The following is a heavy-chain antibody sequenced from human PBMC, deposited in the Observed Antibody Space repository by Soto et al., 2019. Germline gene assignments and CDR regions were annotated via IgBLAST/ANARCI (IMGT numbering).Heavy chain of an antibody. CDR3: AKEMGPTWKFFDY. CDR2: ISGSGGSA. CDR1: GFTFSSYD. D-gene: IGHD1-1*01. V-gene: IGHV3-23*01. Sequence: EVQLLESGGDLVQPGGSRRLSCVASGFTFSSYDMNWVRQAPGKGLEWVSVISGSGGSAYYADFVRGRFTTSRDNSKNTVYLQMNSLRAEDTAVYYCAKEMGPTWKFFDYWGQGTLATVFS. J-gene: IGHJ4*02.